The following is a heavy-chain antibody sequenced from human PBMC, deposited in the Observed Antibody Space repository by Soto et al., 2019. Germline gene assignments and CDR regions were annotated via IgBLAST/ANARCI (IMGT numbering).Heavy chain of an antibody. CDR3: AKNPGYFYDSTGYHFDY. D-gene: IGHD3-22*01. Sequence: EVQLLESGGGLVQPGGSLRPSCAASEFTFSNYAMSWVRQAPGKGLQWVSAISYGGGTTYYADSVKGRFTISRDNSKNTRYLQRNSLRAEDTAVYYCAKNPGYFYDSTGYHFDYWCQGTLVTVSS. V-gene: IGHV3-23*01. J-gene: IGHJ4*02. CDR2: ISYGGGTT. CDR1: EFTFSNYA.